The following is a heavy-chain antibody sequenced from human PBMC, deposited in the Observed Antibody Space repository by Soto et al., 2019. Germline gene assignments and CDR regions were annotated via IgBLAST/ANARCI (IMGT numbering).Heavy chain of an antibody. V-gene: IGHV3-23*01. CDR2: ISGSGGST. Sequence: EVQLLESGGGLVQPGGSLRLSCAASGFTFSSYAMSWVRQAPGKGLEWVSAISGSGGSTYYADSVKGRFTISRDNSKNTLYLQMNSLRAEDTAVYYCAKDQGVEYSSSPHFDYWGQGTLVTVSS. J-gene: IGHJ4*02. D-gene: IGHD6-6*01. CDR3: AKDQGVEYSSSPHFDY. CDR1: GFTFSSYA.